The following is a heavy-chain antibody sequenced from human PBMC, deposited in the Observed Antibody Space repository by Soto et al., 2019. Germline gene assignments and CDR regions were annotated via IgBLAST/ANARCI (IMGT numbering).Heavy chain of an antibody. J-gene: IGHJ6*02. CDR2: ISYDGSNK. CDR1: GFTFSSYG. Sequence: HPGGSLRLSCAASGFTFSSYGMHWVRQAPGKGLEWVAVISYDGSNKYYADSVKGRFTISRDNSKNTLYLQMNSLRAEDTAVYYCAKSPAGYCSSTSCQGVYYYGMDVWGQGTTVTVSS. D-gene: IGHD2-2*01. CDR3: AKSPAGYCSSTSCQGVYYYGMDV. V-gene: IGHV3-30*18.